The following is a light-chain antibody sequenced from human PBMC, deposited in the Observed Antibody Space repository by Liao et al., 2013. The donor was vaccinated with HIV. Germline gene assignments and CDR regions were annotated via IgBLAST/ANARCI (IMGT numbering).Light chain of an antibody. J-gene: IGLJ2*01. CDR2: QDS. V-gene: IGLV3-1*01. CDR3: QAWDSSTAV. CDR1: KLGDTY. Sequence: SFELTQPPSVSVSPGQTASITCSGDKLGDTYACWYQQKPGQSPVLVIYQDSKRPSGIPGRFSGSSSGNTATLTISGTQAMDGADYYCQAWDSSTAVFGGGTKLTVL.